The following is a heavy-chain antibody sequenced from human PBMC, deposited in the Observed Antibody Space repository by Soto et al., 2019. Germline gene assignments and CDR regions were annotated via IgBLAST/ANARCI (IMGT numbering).Heavy chain of an antibody. J-gene: IGHJ6*02. Sequence: QVQLQQWGAGLLKPSETLSLTCAVYGGSFSGYYWSWIRQPPGKGLEWIGEINHSGSTNYNPSLKSRVTRSVDTSKNQFSLKLSSVTAADTAVYYCARGVREEEAVYYYYGMDVWGQGTTVTVSS. CDR3: ARGVREEEAVYYYYGMDV. CDR1: GGSFSGYY. D-gene: IGHD6-19*01. CDR2: INHSGST. V-gene: IGHV4-34*01.